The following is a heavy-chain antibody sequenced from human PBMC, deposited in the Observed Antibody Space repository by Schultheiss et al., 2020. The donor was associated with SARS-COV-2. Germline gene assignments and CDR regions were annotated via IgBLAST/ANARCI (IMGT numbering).Heavy chain of an antibody. Sequence: SETLSLTCTVSGGSISSYYWSWIRQPPGKGLEWIGRIYTSGSTNYNPSLKSRVTISVDTSKNQFSLKLSSVTAADTAVYYCARARKMATGGYFDLWGRGTLVTVSS. J-gene: IGHJ2*01. CDR2: IYTSGST. V-gene: IGHV4-4*07. D-gene: IGHD5-24*01. CDR1: GGSISSYY. CDR3: ARARKMATGGYFDL.